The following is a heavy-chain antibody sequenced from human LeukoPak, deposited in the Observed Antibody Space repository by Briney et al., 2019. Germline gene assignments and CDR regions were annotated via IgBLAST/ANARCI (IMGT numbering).Heavy chain of an antibody. D-gene: IGHD5-18*01. V-gene: IGHV1-46*01. CDR1: GYTFTSYY. CDR2: INPSGGST. CDR3: ARDEIGAGGYSYGPESEKNYGMDA. Sequence: ASVKVSCKASGYTFTSYYMHWVRQAPGQGLEWMGIINPSGGSTSYAQKFQGRVTMTRDTSTSTVYMELSSLRSEDTAVYYCARDEIGAGGYSYGPESEKNYGMDAWGQGTTVTVSS. J-gene: IGHJ6*02.